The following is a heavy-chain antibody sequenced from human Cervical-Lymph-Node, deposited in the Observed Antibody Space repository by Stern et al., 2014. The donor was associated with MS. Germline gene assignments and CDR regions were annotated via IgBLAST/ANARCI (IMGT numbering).Heavy chain of an antibody. CDR2: VSASGPT. V-gene: IGHV4-61*02. J-gene: IGHJ5*01. CDR1: GGSVTTDNFY. Sequence: QLQLQESGPGLVRPSQTLSLTCTVSGGSVTTDNFYWNWIRQPAGKGLEWIGRVSASGPTHFHPSLKSRVAISVDTSKNQFSLKLYSVTAADAAVYYCARGDDILTGYFKFDSWGQGTRVTVSS. CDR3: ARGDDILTGYFKFDS. D-gene: IGHD3-9*01.